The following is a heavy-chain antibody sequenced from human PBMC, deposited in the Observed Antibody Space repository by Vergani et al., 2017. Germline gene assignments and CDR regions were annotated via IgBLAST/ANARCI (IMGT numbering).Heavy chain of an antibody. J-gene: IGHJ6*03. CDR2: INHSGST. Sequence: QVQLQQWGAGLLKPSETLSLTCAVYGGSFSGYYWSWIRQPPGKGLEWIGEINHSGSTNYNPSLKSRVTISVDTSKNQFSLKLSSVTAADTAVYYCARERLKQRGLXMDVWGKGTTVTVSS. CDR3: ARERLKQRGLXMDV. D-gene: IGHD3-10*01. CDR1: GGSFSGYY. V-gene: IGHV4-34*01.